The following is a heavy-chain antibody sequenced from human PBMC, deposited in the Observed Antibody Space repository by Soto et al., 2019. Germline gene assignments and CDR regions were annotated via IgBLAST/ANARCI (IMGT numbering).Heavy chain of an antibody. CDR2: ISSSSSYI. V-gene: IGHV3-21*01. Sequence: TGGSLRLSCAASGFTFSSYSMNWVRQAPGKGLEWVSSISSSSSYIYYADSVKGRFTISRDNAKNSLYLQMNSLRAEDTAVYYSAGHIVAMIADAFDIWGQGTMVTV. J-gene: IGHJ3*02. CDR3: AGHIVAMIADAFDI. D-gene: IGHD5-12*01. CDR1: GFTFSSYS.